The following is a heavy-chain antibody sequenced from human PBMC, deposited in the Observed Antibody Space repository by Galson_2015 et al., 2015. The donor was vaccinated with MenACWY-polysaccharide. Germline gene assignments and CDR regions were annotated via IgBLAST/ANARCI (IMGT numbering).Heavy chain of an antibody. Sequence: SLRLSCAASQFTFSNYAMIWVRQAPGKGLEWVSTINPSGGSTWYADSVKGRFSISRDNSNNMLYLQMKSLRADDTAVYYCANGCSISSCSPLDYWGQGTLVSVSS. CDR1: QFTFSNYA. J-gene: IGHJ4*02. CDR2: INPSGGST. CDR3: ANGCSISSCSPLDY. D-gene: IGHD2-2*01. V-gene: IGHV3-23*01.